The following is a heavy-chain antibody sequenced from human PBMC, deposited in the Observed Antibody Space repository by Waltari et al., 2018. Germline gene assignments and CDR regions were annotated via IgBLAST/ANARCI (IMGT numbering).Heavy chain of an antibody. CDR2: ISSSSSYI. V-gene: IGHV3-21*01. CDR1: GLTFSSYS. Sequence: EVQLVESGGDLVKPGGSLRLSCAASGLTFSSYSMNWVRQAPGKGLEWVSSISSSSSYIYYADSVKGRFTISRDNAKNSLYLQMNSLRAEDTAVYYCARAIAAAGYDAFDIWGQGTMVTVSS. D-gene: IGHD6-13*01. J-gene: IGHJ3*02. CDR3: ARAIAAAGYDAFDI.